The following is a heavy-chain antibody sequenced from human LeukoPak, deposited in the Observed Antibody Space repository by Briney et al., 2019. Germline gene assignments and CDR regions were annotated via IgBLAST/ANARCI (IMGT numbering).Heavy chain of an antibody. D-gene: IGHD3-9*01. V-gene: IGHV3-7*01. CDR2: IKQDGSEK. Sequence: GGSLRLSCIASGFTFSSYWMTWVRQAPGKGLEGVANIKQDGSEKYYVDSLKGRITISRDNAKSSLYLQMNSLRVEDTAVYYCATDHDWVYIDYWGQGTLVTVSS. J-gene: IGHJ4*02. CDR1: GFTFSSYW. CDR3: ATDHDWVYIDY.